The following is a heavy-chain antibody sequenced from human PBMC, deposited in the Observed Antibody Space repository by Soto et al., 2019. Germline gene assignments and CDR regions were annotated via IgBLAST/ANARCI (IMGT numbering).Heavy chain of an antibody. V-gene: IGHV3-66*01. CDR1: GLTVSANF. Sequence: PGGSLRLSCAVSGLTVSANFMSWVRQAPGKGLEWVSVVYSGGITNYADSVKGRFTISRDNSKNTLYLQLNSLRAEDTSVYYCARVSCNSTSCYGIDYWGEGT. J-gene: IGHJ4*02. CDR2: VYSGGIT. CDR3: ARVSCNSTSCYGIDY. D-gene: IGHD2-2*01.